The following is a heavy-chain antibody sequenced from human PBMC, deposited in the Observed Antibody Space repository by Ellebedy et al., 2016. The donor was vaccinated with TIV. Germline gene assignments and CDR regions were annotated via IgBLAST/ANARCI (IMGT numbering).Heavy chain of an antibody. CDR2: INPNSGGT. D-gene: IGHD4-23*01. CDR3: ASLTTVVTGVFDY. Sequence: ASVKVSXXASGYTFTGYYMHWVRQAPGQGLEWMGWINPNSGGTNYAQKFQGRVTMTRDTSISTAYMELSRLRSDDTAVYYCASLTTVVTGVFDYWGQGTLVTVSS. J-gene: IGHJ4*02. V-gene: IGHV1-2*02. CDR1: GYTFTGYY.